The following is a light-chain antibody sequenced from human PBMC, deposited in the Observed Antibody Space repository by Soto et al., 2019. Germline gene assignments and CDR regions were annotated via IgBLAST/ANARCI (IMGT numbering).Light chain of an antibody. Sequence: DIQMTQSPSPLSASVGDRVTITCRASQSISIYLNWYQQEPGKAPKVLIYAASSLQSGVPPRFSGSGSGTDFTLTISSLQPEDFATYFCQQSYNIPRATFGQGTKVDIK. CDR1: QSISIY. V-gene: IGKV1-39*01. CDR2: AAS. J-gene: IGKJ1*01. CDR3: QQSYNIPRAT.